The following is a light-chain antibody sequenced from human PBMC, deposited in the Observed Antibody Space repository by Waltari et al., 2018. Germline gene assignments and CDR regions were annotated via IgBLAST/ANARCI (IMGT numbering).Light chain of an antibody. CDR2: GKN. CDR3: NSRDSSINHHYV. CDR1: SLRSYS. Sequence: SSELTQDPAVCVALGQTVRIPCQGDSLRSYSANWYQQKPGQAPIVVIYGKNNRPSGIPARFSCSTSGDTASLTITGAQAEDEADYYCNSRDSSINHHYVFGSGTKVTVL. J-gene: IGLJ1*01. V-gene: IGLV3-19*01.